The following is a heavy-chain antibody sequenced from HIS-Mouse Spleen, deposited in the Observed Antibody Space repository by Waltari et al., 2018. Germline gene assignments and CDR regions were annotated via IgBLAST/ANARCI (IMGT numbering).Heavy chain of an antibody. CDR2: LNHNSGGT. Sequence: QVQLVQSGAEVKKPGASVKVSCKASGYTFTGYYMHWVRQAPGQGLEWMGWLNHNSGGTNYAQKFQGRVNMTRDTSISTAYMELSRLRSDDTAVYYCATSNYDIRTFDYWGQGTLVTVSS. CDR1: GYTFTGYY. V-gene: IGHV1-2*02. D-gene: IGHD3-9*01. J-gene: IGHJ4*02. CDR3: ATSNYDIRTFDY.